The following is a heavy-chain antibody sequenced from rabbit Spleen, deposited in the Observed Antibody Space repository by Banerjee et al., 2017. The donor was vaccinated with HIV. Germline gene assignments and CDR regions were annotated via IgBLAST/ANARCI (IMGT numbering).Heavy chain of an antibody. CDR2: IDPLFGST. Sequence: QEQLMESGGGLVQPGGSLNLSCKASGFDFSAYGVCWVRPASGKGLEWIGYIDPLFGSTYYASWVNGRFTISRDTNENTVSLKMTSLTAADTATYFCVRDRANIGGDYGPYYFDLWGPGTLVTVS. CDR3: VRDRANIGGDYGPYYFDL. D-gene: IGHD2-1*01. CDR1: GFDFSAYG. V-gene: IGHV1S47*01. J-gene: IGHJ4*01.